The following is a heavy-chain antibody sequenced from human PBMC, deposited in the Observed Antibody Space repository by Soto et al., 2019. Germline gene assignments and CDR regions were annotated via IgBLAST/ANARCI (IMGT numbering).Heavy chain of an antibody. CDR2: ISYDGSNK. CDR3: ARDTYYYDSSGYLMIDY. D-gene: IGHD3-22*01. J-gene: IGHJ4*02. V-gene: IGHV3-30-3*01. Sequence: QVQLVESGGGVVQPGRSLRLSCAASGFTFSSYAMHWVRQAPGKGLAWVAVISYDGSNKYYADSVKGRFTISRDNSKNTLYLQMNSLRAEDTAVYYCARDTYYYDSSGYLMIDYWGQGTLVTVFS. CDR1: GFTFSSYA.